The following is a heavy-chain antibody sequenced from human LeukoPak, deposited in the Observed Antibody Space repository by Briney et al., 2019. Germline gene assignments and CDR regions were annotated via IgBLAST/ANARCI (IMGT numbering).Heavy chain of an antibody. D-gene: IGHD3-22*01. V-gene: IGHV3-23*01. CDR2: ISGSGGST. CDR3: AKGRFWDYYDSSGYYPFDY. J-gene: IGHJ4*02. Sequence: GGSLRLSCAASGFTFSSHAMSWVRQAPGKGLEWVSAISGSGGSTYYADSVKGRFTISRNNSKNTLYLQMNSLRAEDTAVYYCAKGRFWDYYDSSGYYPFDYWGQGTLVTVSS. CDR1: GFTFSSHA.